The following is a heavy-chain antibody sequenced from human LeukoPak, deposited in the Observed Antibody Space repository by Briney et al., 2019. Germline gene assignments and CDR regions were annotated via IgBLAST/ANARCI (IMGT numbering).Heavy chain of an antibody. Sequence: GGSLRLTCAASGFTISSYAMSWVRQAPGQGLEGISAISGSVGSTYHADCVEGRFTMSRDNAKKSLYLQMNSLRAEDTAVYYCARDLTWIQLWATDGYVDYWGQGTLVTVSS. D-gene: IGHD5-18*01. CDR2: ISGSVGST. J-gene: IGHJ4*02. CDR3: ARDLTWIQLWATDGYVDY. V-gene: IGHV3-23*01. CDR1: GFTISSYA.